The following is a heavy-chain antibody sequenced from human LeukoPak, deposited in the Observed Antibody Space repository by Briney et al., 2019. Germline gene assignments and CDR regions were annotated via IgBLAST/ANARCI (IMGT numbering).Heavy chain of an antibody. V-gene: IGHV1-24*01. J-gene: IGHJ4*02. CDR3: ASAVSYSYGHYFDY. Sequence: ASVKVSCKVSGYTLTELSMHWVRQAPGKGLEWMGGFDPEDGETIYAQKFQGRVTMTEDTSTDTAYMELSSLRSEDTAVYYCASAVSYSYGHYFDYWGQGTLVTVSS. D-gene: IGHD5-18*01. CDR2: FDPEDGET. CDR1: GYTLTELS.